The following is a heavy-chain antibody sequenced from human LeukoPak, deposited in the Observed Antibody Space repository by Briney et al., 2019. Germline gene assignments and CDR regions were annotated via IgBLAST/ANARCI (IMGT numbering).Heavy chain of an antibody. Sequence: VASVKVSCKASGYTFTSYYMHWVRQAPGQGLEWMGWINPNSGGTNYAQKFQGRVTMTRDTSISTAYMELSRLRSDDTAVYYCATVGYCSSTSCPDYWGQGTLVTVSS. D-gene: IGHD2-2*03. V-gene: IGHV1-2*02. CDR2: INPNSGGT. CDR3: ATVGYCSSTSCPDY. J-gene: IGHJ4*02. CDR1: GYTFTSYY.